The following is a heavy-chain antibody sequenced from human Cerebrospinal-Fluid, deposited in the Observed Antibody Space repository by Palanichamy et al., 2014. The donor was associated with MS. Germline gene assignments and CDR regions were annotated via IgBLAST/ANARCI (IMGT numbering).Heavy chain of an antibody. CDR3: TRDGYMLAVAGAFDY. V-gene: IGHV3-49*04. Sequence: EVQLVESGGGLVRPGRSLRLSCTASGFTFEDYDMSWVRQAPGKGLEWVGFIRSKAYSETVEYAASVKGRITISRDNSKSIVYLQLNSLKTEDTAVYYCTRDGYMLAVAGAFDYWGQGTLVTVSS. CDR1: GFTFEDYD. CDR2: IRSKAYSETV. J-gene: IGHJ4*02. D-gene: IGHD6-19*01.